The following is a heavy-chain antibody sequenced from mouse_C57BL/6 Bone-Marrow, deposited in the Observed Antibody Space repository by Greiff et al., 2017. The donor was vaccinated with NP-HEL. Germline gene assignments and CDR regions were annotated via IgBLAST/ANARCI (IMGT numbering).Heavy chain of an antibody. CDR2: ISSGGSYT. J-gene: IGHJ4*01. D-gene: IGHD2-4*01. V-gene: IGHV5-6*01. Sequence: EVKLMESGGDLVKPGGSLKLSCAASGFTFSSYGMSWVRQTPDKRLEWVATISSGGSYTYYPDSVKGRVTISRDNAKNPLYLQMSSLKYEDTAMYYCASPYDYLYAMDYWGQGTSVTVTS. CDR3: ASPYDYLYAMDY. CDR1: GFTFSSYG.